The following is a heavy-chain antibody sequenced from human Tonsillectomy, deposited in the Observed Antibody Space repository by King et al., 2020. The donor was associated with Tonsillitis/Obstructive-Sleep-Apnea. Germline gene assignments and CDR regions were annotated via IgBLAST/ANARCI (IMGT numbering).Heavy chain of an antibody. D-gene: IGHD3-22*01. V-gene: IGHV1-18*01. CDR1: GYTFTSYG. CDR3: ARDSMSHYFDSSTYYTFDY. J-gene: IGHJ4*02. Sequence: GQLVQSGAEVKKPGASVKVSCKASGYTFTSYGISWVRQAPGQGLEWMGWISAYNGDTNYAQKLQGRVTMTTDTSTSTAYMELRSLRSDDTAVYYCARDSMSHYFDSSTYYTFDYWGQGTLVTVSS. CDR2: ISAYNGDT.